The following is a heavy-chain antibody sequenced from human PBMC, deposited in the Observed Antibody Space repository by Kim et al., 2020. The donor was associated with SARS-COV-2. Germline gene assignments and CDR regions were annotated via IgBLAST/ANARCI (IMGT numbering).Heavy chain of an antibody. CDR1: GYSFTSYW. Sequence: GESLKISCKGSGYSFTSYWIGWVRQMPGKGLEWMGIIYPGDSDTRYSPSFQGQVNISADKSISTAYLPWSSLKASDTAMYYCARRSFYYGSGSYYSYGMDVWGQGTTVTVSS. V-gene: IGHV5-51*01. D-gene: IGHD3-10*01. CDR2: IYPGDSDT. J-gene: IGHJ6*02. CDR3: ARRSFYYGSGSYYSYGMDV.